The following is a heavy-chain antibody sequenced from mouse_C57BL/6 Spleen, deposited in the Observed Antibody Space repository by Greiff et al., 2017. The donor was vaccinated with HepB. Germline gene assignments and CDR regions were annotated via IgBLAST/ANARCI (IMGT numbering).Heavy chain of an antibody. Sequence: EVHLVESGGGLVKPGGSLKLSCAASGFTFSDYGMHWVRQAPEKGLEWVAYISSGSSTIYYADTVKGRFTISRDNAKNTLFLQMTSLRSQDTAMYYCARRSYYGSSVGYWGEGTTLTVSS. V-gene: IGHV5-17*01. CDR1: GFTFSDYG. CDR2: ISSGSSTI. J-gene: IGHJ2*01. D-gene: IGHD1-1*01. CDR3: ARRSYYGSSVGY.